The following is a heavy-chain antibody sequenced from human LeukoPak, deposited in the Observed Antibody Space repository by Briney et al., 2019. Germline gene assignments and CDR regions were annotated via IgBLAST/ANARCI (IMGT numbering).Heavy chain of an antibody. CDR1: GGSISSHY. CDR3: ARGYCGGDCYLPAFDY. V-gene: IGHV4-59*11. Sequence: KPSETLSLTCTVSGGSISSHYWSWIRQPPGKGLEWIGYIYYSGSTNYNPSLKSRVTISIDTSKNQFSLKLNSVTAADTAVYYCARGYCGGDCYLPAFDYWGQGTLVTVSS. D-gene: IGHD2-21*02. CDR2: IYYSGST. J-gene: IGHJ4*02.